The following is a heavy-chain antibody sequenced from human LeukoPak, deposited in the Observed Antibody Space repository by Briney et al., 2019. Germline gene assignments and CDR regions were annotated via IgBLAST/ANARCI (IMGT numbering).Heavy chain of an antibody. CDR2: ISGYNGNI. V-gene: IGHV1-18*04. CDR1: GYTFTSYY. J-gene: IGHJ4*02. Sequence: ASVKVSRKASGYTFTSYYMHWVRQAPGQGLEWMGWISGYNGNIKYAQKVQGRVTMTTDTSTSTAYMELRSLRSDDTAVYYCARDCSGGSCYDGVDYWGQGTLVTV. CDR3: ARDCSGGSCYDGVDY. D-gene: IGHD2-15*01.